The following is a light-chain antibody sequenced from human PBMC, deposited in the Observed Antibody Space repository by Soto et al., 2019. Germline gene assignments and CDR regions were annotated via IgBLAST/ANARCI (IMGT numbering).Light chain of an antibody. J-gene: IGLJ2*01. CDR1: TSDVGYSDH. CDR2: HVS. Sequence: QSALTQPASVSGSPGQSITVSCTGTTSDVGYSDHVSWYQQHPGKAPKLMIYHVSYRPSGVSNRLSGSKSGNTASLTISGLQADDEADYYCTSYTSSSTLVVFGGGTKLTVL. CDR3: TSYTSSSTLVV. V-gene: IGLV2-14*03.